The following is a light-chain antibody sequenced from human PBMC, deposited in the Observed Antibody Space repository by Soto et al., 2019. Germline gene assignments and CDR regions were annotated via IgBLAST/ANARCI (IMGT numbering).Light chain of an antibody. CDR3: VLYMGRGIWV. CDR2: NTN. V-gene: IGLV8-61*01. J-gene: IGLJ2*01. Sequence: QAVVTQEPSFSVSPGGTVTLTCGLSSGAVSTSYYPNWYQQTPGQAPRTLIYNTNTRSSGVPDRFSGSILGNKAALTITGAQADDESDYYCVLYMGRGIWVFGGGTKLTVL. CDR1: SGAVSTSYY.